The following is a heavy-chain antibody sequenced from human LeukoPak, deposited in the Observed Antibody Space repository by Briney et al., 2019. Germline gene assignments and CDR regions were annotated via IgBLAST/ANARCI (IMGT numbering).Heavy chain of an antibody. D-gene: IGHD3-9*01. CDR2: MNPNSGNT. CDR3: ARANDYDILTGYSDDFDY. V-gene: IGHV1-8*01. J-gene: IGHJ4*02. CDR1: GYTFTSYD. Sequence: GASVKVSCKASGYTFTSYDINWVRQATGQGPEWMGWMNPNSGNTGYAQKFQGRVTMTRNTSISTAYMELSSLRSEDTAVYYCARANDYDILTGYSDDFDYWGQGTLVTVSS.